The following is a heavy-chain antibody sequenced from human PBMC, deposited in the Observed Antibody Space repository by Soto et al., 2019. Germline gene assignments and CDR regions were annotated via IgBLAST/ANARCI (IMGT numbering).Heavy chain of an antibody. CDR1: VFTFSDYA. CDR3: AKIESSFYYDSRGYYPFDY. V-gene: IGHV3-23*01. CDR2: MSGSGGST. J-gene: IGHJ4*02. D-gene: IGHD3-22*01. Sequence: PGGSLRLSCAASVFTFSDYAMSWVRQAPGKGLEWVSVMSGSGGSTYYADSVKGRFTISRDDSKNTQYLQMNSLRAEDTAVYYCAKIESSFYYDSRGYYPFDYLGQGNLVTGSS.